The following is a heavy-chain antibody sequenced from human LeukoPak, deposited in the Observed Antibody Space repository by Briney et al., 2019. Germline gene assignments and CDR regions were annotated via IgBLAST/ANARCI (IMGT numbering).Heavy chain of an antibody. V-gene: IGHV3-21*01. CDR3: ARQLDDSCYDNFDI. CDR2: ISSGSSYI. Sequence: PGGSLTLSCAASGFSFNNYNMDWVRQAPGKGLEGVSSISSGSSYIYYADSVKGRFTISRDNAKNSLYLQMNSLRAEDTAVVYCARQLDDSCYDNFDIWGQGTTVTVSS. J-gene: IGHJ3*02. D-gene: IGHD2-2*01. CDR1: GFSFNNYN.